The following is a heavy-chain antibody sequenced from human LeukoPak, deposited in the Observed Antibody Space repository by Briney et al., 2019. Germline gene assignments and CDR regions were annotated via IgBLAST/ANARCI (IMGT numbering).Heavy chain of an antibody. J-gene: IGHJ6*02. Sequence: PGGSLRLSCAASGFTFSFYWMSWVRQAPGKGLEWIGEIYHSGSTNYNPSLKSRVTISVDKSKNQFSLKLSSVTAADTAVYYCAREIAVAGMYYYGMDVWGQGTTVTVSS. V-gene: IGHV4-4*02. D-gene: IGHD6-19*01. CDR3: AREIAVAGMYYYGMDV. CDR2: IYHSGST. CDR1: GFTFSFYW.